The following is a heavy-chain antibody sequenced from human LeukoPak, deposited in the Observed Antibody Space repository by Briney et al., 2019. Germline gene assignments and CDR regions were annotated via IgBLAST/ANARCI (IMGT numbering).Heavy chain of an antibody. J-gene: IGHJ4*02. CDR2: IKSKTDGGTT. V-gene: IGHV3-15*01. Sequence: GGSLRLSCAASGFTFNNAWMNWVRQAPGKGREWVGRIKSKTDGGTTDYAAPVKGRFTISRDDSQNTLYLHMNSLRGEDTAVYYCTTLQNGGYWGQGTLVTVSS. CDR3: TTLQNGGY. CDR1: GFTFNNAW. D-gene: IGHD3-16*01.